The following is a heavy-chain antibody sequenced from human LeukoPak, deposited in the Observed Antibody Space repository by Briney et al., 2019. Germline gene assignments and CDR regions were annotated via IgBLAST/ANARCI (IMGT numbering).Heavy chain of an antibody. V-gene: IGHV1-18*01. CDR3: ARDNRAFLYFGEGADH. CDR1: GYSFSSYG. Sequence: ASVKVSCKASGYSFSSYGLTWVRQAPGQGLEWLGWISGYNGNANYAQKLEGRVTMTTDTSTSTAYMELRSLRSDDTAVYYCARDNRAFLYFGEGADHWGQGTLVTVSS. J-gene: IGHJ5*02. CDR2: ISGYNGNA. D-gene: IGHD3-10*01.